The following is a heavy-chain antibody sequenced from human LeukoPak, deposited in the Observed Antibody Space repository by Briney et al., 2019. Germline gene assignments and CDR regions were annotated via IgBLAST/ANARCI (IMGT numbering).Heavy chain of an antibody. D-gene: IGHD3-10*01. V-gene: IGHV3-30-3*01. J-gene: IGHJ4*02. CDR3: ARDGDTAIRGVNFDY. Sequence: GRSLRLSCAASGFTFTTYAIHWVRQAPGKGLEWVAVMSYDGSKKYYADSVKGRFTTSRDNSENTLYLQMNSLRAEDTAVYYCARDGDTAIRGVNFDYWGQGTLVTVSS. CDR2: MSYDGSKK. CDR1: GFTFTTYA.